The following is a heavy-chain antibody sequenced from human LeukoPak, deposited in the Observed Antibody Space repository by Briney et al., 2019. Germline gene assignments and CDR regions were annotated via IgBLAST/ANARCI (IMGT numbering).Heavy chain of an antibody. CDR1: GGSISSSSYY. D-gene: IGHD3-16*02. CDR2: IYYSGST. Sequence: SETLSLTCTVSGGSISSSSYYWGWIRQPPGKGLEWIGSIYYSGSTYYNPSLKSRVTISVDTSKNQFSLKLSSVTAADTAVYYCARESEMNTFGGVIVPSFGYWGQGTLVTVSS. CDR3: ARESEMNTFGGVIVPSFGY. V-gene: IGHV4-39*07. J-gene: IGHJ4*02.